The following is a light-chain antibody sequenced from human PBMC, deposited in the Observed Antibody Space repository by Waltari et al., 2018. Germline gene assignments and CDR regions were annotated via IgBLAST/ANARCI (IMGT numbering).Light chain of an antibody. V-gene: IGLV2-14*01. CDR2: DVS. J-gene: IGLJ1*01. CDR1: TSDVGGYNY. Sequence: QSALTQPASVSGSPGKSITISCTGTTSDVGGYNYVSCFQQHPGKAPKLMISDVSKRPSGVSNRFSGSKSGNTASLTISGLQAEDEADYYCSSYRSSSTSIVFGTGTKVTVL. CDR3: SSYRSSSTSIV.